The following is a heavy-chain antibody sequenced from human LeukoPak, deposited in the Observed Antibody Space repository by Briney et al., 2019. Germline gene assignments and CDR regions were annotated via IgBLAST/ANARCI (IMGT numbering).Heavy chain of an antibody. CDR1: GGSISSSSYY. V-gene: IGHV4-39*01. D-gene: IGHD3-22*01. J-gene: IGHJ4*02. CDR2: IYYSGST. Sequence: PSETLSLTCTVSGGSISSSSYYWGWIRQPPGKGLEWIGSIYYSGSTYYNPSLKSRVTISVDTSKNQFSLKLSSVTAADTAVYYCARRADSSGYYIDYRGQGTLVTVSS. CDR3: ARRADSSGYYIDY.